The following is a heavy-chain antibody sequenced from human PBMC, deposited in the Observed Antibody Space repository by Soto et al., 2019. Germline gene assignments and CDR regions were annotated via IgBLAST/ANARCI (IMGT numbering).Heavy chain of an antibody. Sequence: GGSLRLSCAASGFTFSSYTMHWVRQAPGKGLEWVSSISTSSTYRYIADSVTGRFTIPRDNAQNSLYLQMTSLGAEDTAVYYCARDGSGAAANPYFDYWGQGTLVTVSS. J-gene: IGHJ4*02. CDR2: ISTSSTYR. V-gene: IGHV3-21*04. CDR3: ARDGSGAAANPYFDY. CDR1: GFTFSSYT. D-gene: IGHD2-2*01.